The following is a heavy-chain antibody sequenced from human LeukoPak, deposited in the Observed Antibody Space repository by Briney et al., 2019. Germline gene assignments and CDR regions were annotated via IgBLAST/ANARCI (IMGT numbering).Heavy chain of an antibody. V-gene: IGHV4-59*12. CDR2: FHFSGST. J-gene: IGHJ4*02. CDR1: SGSITNYY. D-gene: IGHD6-13*01. CDR3: ARDDTSSWANDY. Sequence: SETLSLTCTASSGSITNYYWSWIRQPPGKGLEWIGYFHFSGSTNCNPSLKSRVTISVDTSKNQFSLKLSSVTAADTAVYYCARDDTSSWANDYWGQGTLVTVSS.